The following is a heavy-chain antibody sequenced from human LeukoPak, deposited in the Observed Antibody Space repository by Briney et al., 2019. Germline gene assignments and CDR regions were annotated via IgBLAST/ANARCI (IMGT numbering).Heavy chain of an antibody. CDR2: IYHSGST. CDR3: ARDTGDY. J-gene: IGHJ4*02. V-gene: IGHV4-4*02. CDR1: GGSISSINW. D-gene: IGHD1-14*01. Sequence: PSETLSLTCAVSGGSISSINWWSWVRQPPGKGLEWIGEIYHSGSTSYNPSLKSRVTISVDTSKNQFSLKLSSVTAADTAVYYCARDTGDYWGQGTLVTVSS.